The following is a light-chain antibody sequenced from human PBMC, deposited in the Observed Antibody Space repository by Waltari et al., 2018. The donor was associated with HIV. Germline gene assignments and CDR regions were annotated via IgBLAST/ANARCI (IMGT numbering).Light chain of an antibody. Sequence: QSALTQPASVSGSPGRSFTIPCTEPARAVVASYFFSWSQQYPRGAPKLIIFEVTNRPPGISNRLSASKSGNTASLTISGLQADDEADYFCSSYRSINILVFGGGTKLTV. V-gene: IGLV2-14*03. J-gene: IGLJ3*02. CDR1: ARAVVASYF. CDR2: EVT. CDR3: SSYRSINILV.